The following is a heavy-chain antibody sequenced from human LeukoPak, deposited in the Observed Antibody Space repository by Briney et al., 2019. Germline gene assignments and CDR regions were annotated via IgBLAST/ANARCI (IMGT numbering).Heavy chain of an antibody. V-gene: IGHV4-59*01. CDR1: GGSISSYY. J-gene: IGHJ4*02. D-gene: IGHD3-3*01. Sequence: PSETLSLTCTVSGGSISSYYWSWIRQPPGKGLEWIGYIYYSGSTNYNPSLKSRVTISVDTSKNQFSLKLSSVTAADTAVYYCARANYDFWNGPKGYYFDYWGQGTLVTVSS. CDR3: ARANYDFWNGPKGYYFDY. CDR2: IYYSGST.